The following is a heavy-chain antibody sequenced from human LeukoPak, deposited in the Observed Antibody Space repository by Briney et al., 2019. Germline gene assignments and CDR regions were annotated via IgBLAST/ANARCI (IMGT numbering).Heavy chain of an antibody. V-gene: IGHV3-74*01. CDR3: ARSRLTTHKHFDY. CDR1: GFTFSSYW. Sequence: GGSLRLSCAASGFTFSSYWMHWVRQAPGKGLVWVSRINSDGSSTSYADSVKGRFTISRDNAKNTLYLQMNSLRAEDTAVYYCARSRLTTHKHFDYWGQGTLVTVSS. D-gene: IGHD1-14*01. J-gene: IGHJ4*02. CDR2: INSDGSST.